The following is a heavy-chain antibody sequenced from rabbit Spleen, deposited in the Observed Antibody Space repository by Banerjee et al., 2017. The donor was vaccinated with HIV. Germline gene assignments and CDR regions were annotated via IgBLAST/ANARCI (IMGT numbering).Heavy chain of an antibody. D-gene: IGHD4-1*01. J-gene: IGHJ4*01. V-gene: IGHV1S45*01. CDR2: VNTATGKP. CDR3: ARDLAGAIGWNFYL. CDR1: GFDFSDRDV. Sequence: QEELEESGGGLVKPEGSLTLTCKASGFDFSDRDVMCWVRQAPGKGLEWIACVNTATGKPVYATWAKGRFTISTTSSTTVTLQMTSLTAADTATYFCARDLAGAIGWNFYLWGPGTLVTVS.